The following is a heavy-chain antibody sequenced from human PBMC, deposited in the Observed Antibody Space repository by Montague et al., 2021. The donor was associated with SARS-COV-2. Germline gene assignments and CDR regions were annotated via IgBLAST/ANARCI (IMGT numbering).Heavy chain of an antibody. CDR3: AGRLPQYTSGWYFDQ. CDR1: GGSFGDYA. V-gene: IGHV4-59*08. Sequence: SETLSLTCDFAGGSFGDYAWSWIRQPPGKRLEWIGYLSYSGRPXXXPSXXXRVSISVDTSKNQFSLRLRSVIAADTAVYYCAGRLPQYTSGWYFDQWGQGTLVAVSS. D-gene: IGHD6-19*01. J-gene: IGHJ4*02. CDR2: LSYSGRP.